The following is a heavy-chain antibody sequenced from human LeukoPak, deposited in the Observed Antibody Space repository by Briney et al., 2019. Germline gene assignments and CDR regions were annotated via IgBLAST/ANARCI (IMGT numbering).Heavy chain of an antibody. CDR3: ARGPDGAYYFDS. CDR1: RDSFTNYW. CDR2: IYPYDSDT. Sequence: GESLKISCKGSRDSFTNYWVGWVRQMPGKGLEWMGLIYPYDSDTRYSPSFQGQVTISVDKSISTAYLQWTSLKASDTALYFCARGPDGAYYFDSWGQGTLVSVSS. J-gene: IGHJ4*02. D-gene: IGHD1-14*01. V-gene: IGHV5-51*01.